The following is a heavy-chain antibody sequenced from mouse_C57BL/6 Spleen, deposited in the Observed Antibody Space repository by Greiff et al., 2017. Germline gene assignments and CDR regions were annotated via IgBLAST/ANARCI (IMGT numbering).Heavy chain of an antibody. CDR1: GYTFTSYW. CDR3: ARWYSNYYAMDY. CDR2: IDPSDSYT. V-gene: IGHV1-50*01. D-gene: IGHD2-5*01. J-gene: IGHJ4*01. Sequence: QVQLQQPGAELVKPGASVKLSCKASGYTFTSYWMQWVKQRPGQGLEWIGEIDPSDSYTNYNQKFKGKATLTVDTSSSTAYMQLSSLTSEDSAVYYCARWYSNYYAMDYGGQGTSVTVSS.